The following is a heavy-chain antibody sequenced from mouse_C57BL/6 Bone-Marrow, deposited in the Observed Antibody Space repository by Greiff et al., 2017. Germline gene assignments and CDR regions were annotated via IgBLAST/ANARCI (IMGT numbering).Heavy chain of an antibody. D-gene: IGHD2-5*01. V-gene: IGHV1-59*01. CDR3: ARGRNSNGDWFAY. CDR1: GYTFTSYW. CDR2: IDPSDSYT. J-gene: IGHJ3*01. Sequence: QVQLKQPGAELVRPGTSVKLSCKASGYTFTSYWMHWVKQRPGQGLEWIGVIDPSDSYTNYNQKFKGKATLTVDTSSSTAYMQLSSLTSEDSAVYYCARGRNSNGDWFAYWGQGTLVTVSA.